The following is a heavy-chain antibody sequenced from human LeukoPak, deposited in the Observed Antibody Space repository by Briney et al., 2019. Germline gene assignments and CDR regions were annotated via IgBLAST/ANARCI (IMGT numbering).Heavy chain of an antibody. CDR3: ARDHSDYDFYYYYGMDV. CDR2: ISAYNGNT. D-gene: IGHD3-3*01. CDR1: GYTFTSYG. J-gene: IGHJ6*02. V-gene: IGHV1-18*01. Sequence: GASVKVSCKASGYTFTSYGIIWVRQAPGQGLEWMGWISAYNGNTNYAQKLQGRVTMTTDTSTSTAYMELRSLRSDDTAVYYCARDHSDYDFYYYYGMDVWGQGTTVTVSS.